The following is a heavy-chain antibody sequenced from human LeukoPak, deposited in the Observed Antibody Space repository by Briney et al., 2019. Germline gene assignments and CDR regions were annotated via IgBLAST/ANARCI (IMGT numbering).Heavy chain of an antibody. D-gene: IGHD6-13*01. CDR1: GYTFTNNY. CDR2: INPSGDNT. CDR3: ARASYSSSWYYYYYMDV. J-gene: IGHJ6*03. Sequence: ASVKVSCKASGYTFTNNYMHWVRQAPGQGLEWMGIINPSGDNTWYAQKFQGRVTMTRDTSTSTVYMELSSLRSEDTAVYYCARASYSSSWYYYYYMDVWGKGTTVTISS. V-gene: IGHV1-46*01.